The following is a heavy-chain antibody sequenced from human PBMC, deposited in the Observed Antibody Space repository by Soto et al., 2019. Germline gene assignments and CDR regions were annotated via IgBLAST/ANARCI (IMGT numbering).Heavy chain of an antibody. CDR3: LREANISYGHAIAH. V-gene: IGHV4-59*01. Sequence: SETLSLTCAVSGVTISTYYWSWIRQPPGKGLEWIGYNYHSGTTNYNPSLKSRVTISVDTSKNQFSLRLTSVTAADTAIYYCLREANISYGHAIAHWGQGTLVTVPS. CDR2: NYHSGTT. D-gene: IGHD1-26*01. CDR1: GVTISTYY. J-gene: IGHJ4*02.